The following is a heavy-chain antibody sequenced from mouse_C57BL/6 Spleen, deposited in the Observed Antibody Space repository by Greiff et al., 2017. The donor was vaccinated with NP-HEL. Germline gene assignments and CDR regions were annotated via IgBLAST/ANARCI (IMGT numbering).Heavy chain of an antibody. V-gene: IGHV1-59*01. CDR1: GYTFTSYW. Sequence: QVQLQQPGAELVRPGTSVKLSCKASGYTFTSYWMHWVKQRPGQGLEWIGVIDPSDSYTNYNQKFKGKATLTVDTSSSTAYMQLSSLTSEDSAVYYCARERDYYGSRYYAMDYWGQGTSVTVSS. CDR2: IDPSDSYT. J-gene: IGHJ4*01. D-gene: IGHD1-1*01. CDR3: ARERDYYGSRYYAMDY.